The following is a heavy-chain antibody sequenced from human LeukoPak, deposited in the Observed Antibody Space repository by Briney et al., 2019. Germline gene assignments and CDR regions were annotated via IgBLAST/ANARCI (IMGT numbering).Heavy chain of an antibody. CDR1: GFTLRDYH. CDR3: AKDVLYHYYDNSGYLFDF. D-gene: IGHD3-22*01. Sequence: PSGGSLRLSCVGSGFTLRDYHMDWVRQAPGMGLEWVGRTRSKVRKYATEYAASVKGRFTISRDESENSVFLHLSSLRVEDTAVYYCAKDVLYHYYDNSGYLFDFWGQGTLVTVSS. CDR2: TRSKVRKYAT. J-gene: IGHJ4*02. V-gene: IGHV3-72*01.